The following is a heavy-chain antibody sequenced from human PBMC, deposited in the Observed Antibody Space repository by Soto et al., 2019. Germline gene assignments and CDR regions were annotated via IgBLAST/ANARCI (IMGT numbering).Heavy chain of an antibody. CDR2: IDPSDSYT. D-gene: IGHD2-8*02. Sequence: PGESLKISCKGSGYSFTSFWISWVRQMPGKGLEWMGRIDPSDSYTNYSPSFQGHVTISTDKSISTAYLQWSSLKASDTAMYYCVRHGGGVLNCFDSWCQGTLVTVFS. CDR3: VRHGGGVLNCFDS. V-gene: IGHV5-10-1*01. J-gene: IGHJ5*01. CDR1: GYSFTSFW.